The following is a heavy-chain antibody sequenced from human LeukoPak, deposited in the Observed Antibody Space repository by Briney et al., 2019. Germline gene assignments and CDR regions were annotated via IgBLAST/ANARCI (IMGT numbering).Heavy chain of an antibody. CDR2: IYYSGST. CDR3: ARGSGIAAGENWFDP. Sequence: PSETLSLTCTVSGGSISSYYWSWIRQPPGKGLEWIGYIYYSGSTNYNLSLKSRVTISVDTSKNQFSLKLSSVTAADTAVYYCARGSGIAAGENWFDPWGQGTLVTVSS. V-gene: IGHV4-59*01. D-gene: IGHD6-13*01. CDR1: GGSISSYY. J-gene: IGHJ5*02.